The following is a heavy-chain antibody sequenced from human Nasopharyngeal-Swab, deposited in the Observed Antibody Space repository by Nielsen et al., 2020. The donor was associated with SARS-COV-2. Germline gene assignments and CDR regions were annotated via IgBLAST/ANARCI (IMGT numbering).Heavy chain of an antibody. J-gene: IGHJ6*02. CDR2: INHSGST. V-gene: IGHV4-34*01. D-gene: IGHD6-13*01. Sequence: SETLSLTCAVYSGSFSGYYWSWIRQPPGKGLEWIGEINHSGSTNYNPSLKSRVTISVDTSKNQFSLKLSSVTAADTAVYYCARVKGIAAANYYYGMDVWGQGTTVTVSS. CDR1: SGSFSGYY. CDR3: ARVKGIAAANYYYGMDV.